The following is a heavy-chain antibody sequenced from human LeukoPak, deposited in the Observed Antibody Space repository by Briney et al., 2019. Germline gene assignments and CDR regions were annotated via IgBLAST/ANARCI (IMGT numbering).Heavy chain of an antibody. J-gene: IGHJ4*02. D-gene: IGHD2-15*01. CDR3: ARAPPDIVVVVAATRSIDY. V-gene: IGHV1-18*01. CDR2: ISACNGNT. Sequence: ASVEVSCQASGYTFHSYGISWVRQAPGQGLEWMGWISACNGNTNYSQKLKRRVTMTTDTSTSTAYMELRSLRSDDTAVYYCARAPPDIVVVVAATRSIDYWGQGTLVTVSS. CDR1: GYTFHSYG.